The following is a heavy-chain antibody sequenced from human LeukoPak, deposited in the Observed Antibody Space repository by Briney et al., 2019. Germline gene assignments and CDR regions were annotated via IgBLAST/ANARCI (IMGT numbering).Heavy chain of an antibody. CDR1: GFTFSSYS. J-gene: IGHJ4*02. CDR3: ARDAYCSSTSCYSWLH. CDR2: ISSSSSYI. D-gene: IGHD2-2*01. Sequence: GGSLRLSCAASGFTFSSYSMNWVRQAPGKGLEWVSSISSSSSYIYYAGSVKGRFTISRDNAKNSLYPQMNSLRAEDTAVYYCARDAYCSSTSCYSWLHWGQGTLVTVSS. V-gene: IGHV3-21*01.